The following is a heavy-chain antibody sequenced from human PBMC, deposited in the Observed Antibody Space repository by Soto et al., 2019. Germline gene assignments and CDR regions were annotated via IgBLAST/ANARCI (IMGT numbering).Heavy chain of an antibody. CDR2: IYYSGST. CDR3: ARNGELSVDYGMDA. J-gene: IGHJ6*01. D-gene: IGHD1-7*01. CDR1: GYSISSSNW. V-gene: IGHV4-28*01. Sequence: SETLSLTCAVSGYSISSSNWWGWIRQPPGKGLEWIGYIYYSGSTYYNPSLKSRVTMSVDTSKNQFSLKLSSVTAVDTAVYYCARNGELSVDYGMDAWGQGTTVTVSS.